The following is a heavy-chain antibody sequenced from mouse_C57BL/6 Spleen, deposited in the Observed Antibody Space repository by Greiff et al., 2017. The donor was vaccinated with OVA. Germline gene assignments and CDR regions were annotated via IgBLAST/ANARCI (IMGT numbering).Heavy chain of an antibody. V-gene: IGHV1-80*01. D-gene: IGHD1-1*01. CDR1: GYAFSIYW. CDR3: ARAGTTVVAPGAY. Sequence: QVQLQQSGAELVKPGASVKISCKASGYAFSIYWMNWVKQRPGKGLEWIGQIYPGDGDTNYNGKFKGKATLTADKSSSTAYMQLSSLTSEDSAVYFCARAGTTVVAPGAYWGQGTLVTVSA. J-gene: IGHJ3*01. CDR2: IYPGDGDT.